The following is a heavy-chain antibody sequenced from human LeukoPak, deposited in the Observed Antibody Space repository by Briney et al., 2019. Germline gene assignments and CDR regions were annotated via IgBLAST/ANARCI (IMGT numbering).Heavy chain of an antibody. Sequence: GGSLRLSCAASGFTFSSYGMSWVRRAPGKGLEWVSAISGSGGSTYYADSVKGRFTISRDNSKNTVYLQMNSLRAEDTAVYYCAKGIYDFWSGYYIQMEGYWGQGTLVTVSS. CDR2: ISGSGGST. D-gene: IGHD3-3*01. J-gene: IGHJ4*02. V-gene: IGHV3-23*01. CDR1: GFTFSSYG. CDR3: AKGIYDFWSGYYIQMEGY.